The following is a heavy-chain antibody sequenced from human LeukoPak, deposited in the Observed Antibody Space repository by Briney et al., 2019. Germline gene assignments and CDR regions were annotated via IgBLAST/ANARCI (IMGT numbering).Heavy chain of an antibody. CDR3: ARRPKSYYDSSGYYY. J-gene: IGHJ4*02. V-gene: IGHV4-39*01. Sequence: SETLSLTCTVSGGSISSYYWGWIRQPPGKGLEWIGSIYYSGSTYYNPSLKSRVTISVDTSKNQFSLKLSSVTAADTAVYYCARRPKSYYDSSGYYYWGQGTLVTVSS. CDR1: GGSISSYY. CDR2: IYYSGST. D-gene: IGHD3-22*01.